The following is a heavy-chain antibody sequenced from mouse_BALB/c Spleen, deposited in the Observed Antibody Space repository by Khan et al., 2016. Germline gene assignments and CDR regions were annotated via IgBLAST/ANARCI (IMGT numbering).Heavy chain of an antibody. CDR1: GFNIKDYY. CDR3: ALYGSWFAY. D-gene: IGHD2-10*02. V-gene: IGHV14-1*02. CDR2: IDPENGNT. Sequence: VRLQQSGAELVRPGALVKLSCKASGFNIKDYYMHWVKQRPEQGLEWIGWIDPENGNTIYDPKFQGKASITADTSSNTAYLQLSSLTSEDTAVYYCALYGSWFAYWGQGTLVTVSA. J-gene: IGHJ3*01.